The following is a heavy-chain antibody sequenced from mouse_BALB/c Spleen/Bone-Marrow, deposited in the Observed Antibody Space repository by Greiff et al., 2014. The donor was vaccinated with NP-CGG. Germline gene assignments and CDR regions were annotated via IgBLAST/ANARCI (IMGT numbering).Heavy chain of an antibody. CDR1: GFNIKDYY. D-gene: IGHD2-4*01. V-gene: IGHV14-4*02. CDR2: IDPENGDT. Sequence: ESGAELVGSGASVKLSCTASGFNIKDYYMHWVKQRPEQGLEWIGWIDPENGDTEYAPKFQGKATMTADTSSNTAYLQLSSLTSEDTAVYYCNARGDYDFDYFDYWGQGTTLTVSS. CDR3: NARGDYDFDYFDY. J-gene: IGHJ2*01.